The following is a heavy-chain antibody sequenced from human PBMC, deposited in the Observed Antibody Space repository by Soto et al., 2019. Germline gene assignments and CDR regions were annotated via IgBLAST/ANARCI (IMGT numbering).Heavy chain of an antibody. CDR2: IGTAGDT. CDR3: ARERRGSNSFYFDY. J-gene: IGHJ4*02. Sequence: GGSLRLSCAASGFTFSRFDMHWVRQATGKGLEWVSTIGTAGDTYYPGSAKGRFTISRENAKNSLYLQMNSLRAGDTAVYYCARERRGSNSFYFDYWGRGTLVTVSS. CDR1: GFTFSRFD. V-gene: IGHV3-13*01. D-gene: IGHD3-10*01.